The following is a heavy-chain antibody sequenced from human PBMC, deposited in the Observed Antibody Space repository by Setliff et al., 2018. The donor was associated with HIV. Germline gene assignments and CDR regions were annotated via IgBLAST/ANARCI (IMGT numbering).Heavy chain of an antibody. V-gene: IGHV4-39*07. CDR2: ICGTWKT. J-gene: IGHJ3*02. CDR3: AREVDNPRDAFDI. CDR1: GDSISSSTYC. Sequence: SETLSLTCTVSGDSISSSTYCWGWIRQPPGKGLEWIGSICGTWKTYYNPSLKSRVTISVDTSKNQFSLKLSSVTAADTALYYCAREVDNPRDAFDIWAQGTMVTVSS.